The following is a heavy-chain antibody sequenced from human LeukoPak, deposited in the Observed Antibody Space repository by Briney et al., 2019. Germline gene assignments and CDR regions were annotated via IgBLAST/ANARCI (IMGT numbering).Heavy chain of an antibody. V-gene: IGHV4-39*07. D-gene: IGHD4-17*01. CDR3: ARAVRWFDP. CDR2: IYTSGST. CDR1: GGSISSSSYY. Sequence: SETLSLTCTVSGGSISSSSYYWGWIRQPPGKGLEWIGSIYTSGSTNYNPSLKSRVTMSVDTSKNQFSLKLSSVTAADTAVYYCARAVRWFDPWGQGTLVTVSS. J-gene: IGHJ5*02.